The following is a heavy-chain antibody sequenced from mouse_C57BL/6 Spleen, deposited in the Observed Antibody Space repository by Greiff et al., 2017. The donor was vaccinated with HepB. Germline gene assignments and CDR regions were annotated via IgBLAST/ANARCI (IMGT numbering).Heavy chain of an antibody. CDR1: GYTFTSYW. Sequence: QVQLQQPGAELVKPGASVKLSCKASGYTFTSYWMQWVEQRPGQGLEWIGEIDPSDSYTNYNQKFKGKATLTVDTSSSTAYMQLSSLTSEDSAVYYCARSGSSEGPYAMDYWGQGTSVTVSS. V-gene: IGHV1-50*01. D-gene: IGHD3-2*02. CDR3: ARSGSSEGPYAMDY. J-gene: IGHJ4*01. CDR2: IDPSDSYT.